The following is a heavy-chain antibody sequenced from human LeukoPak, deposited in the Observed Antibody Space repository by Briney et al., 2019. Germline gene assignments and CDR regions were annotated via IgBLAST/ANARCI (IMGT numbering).Heavy chain of an antibody. V-gene: IGHV4-59*01. J-gene: IGHJ4*02. CDR2: IYYSGST. CDR1: GGSFSGYY. D-gene: IGHD2-2*01. CDR3: ASISHCSSTSCYGDY. Sequence: PSETLSLTCAVYGGSFSGYYWSWIRQPPGKGLEWIGYIYYSGSTNYNPSLKSRVTISVDTSKNQFSLKLSSVTAADTAVYYCASISHCSSTSCYGDYWGQGTLVTASS.